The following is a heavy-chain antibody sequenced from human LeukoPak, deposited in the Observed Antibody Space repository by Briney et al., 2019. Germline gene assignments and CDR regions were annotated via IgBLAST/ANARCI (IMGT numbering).Heavy chain of an antibody. J-gene: IGHJ4*02. CDR3: ARDVNSHDY. CDR1: GFTFTGYT. Sequence: GGSLRLSCAASGFTFTGYTMSWVRQAPGKGLEWVSMISSTSSATYYADSVKGRFTISRDNAKNSLYLQMNSLRAEDTAVYYCARDVNSHDYWGQGTLVTVSS. V-gene: IGHV3-48*01. CDR2: ISSTSSAT.